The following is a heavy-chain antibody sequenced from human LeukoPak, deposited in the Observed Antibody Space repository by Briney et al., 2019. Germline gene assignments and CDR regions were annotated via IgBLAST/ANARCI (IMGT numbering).Heavy chain of an antibody. V-gene: IGHV4-31*03. CDR3: ARGGVIILRTIYDYFDY. J-gene: IGHJ4*02. CDR1: GASIGSDEYY. CDR2: VHNSGTT. Sequence: SETLSLTCTVSGASIGSDEYYWSWIRQVPGKGLEWIGYVHNSGTTFYNPSLKSRVIISVDTSKDQFSLRLDSVTAADTVVYFCARGGVIILRTIYDYFDYWGQGALVSVST. D-gene: IGHD3-3*01.